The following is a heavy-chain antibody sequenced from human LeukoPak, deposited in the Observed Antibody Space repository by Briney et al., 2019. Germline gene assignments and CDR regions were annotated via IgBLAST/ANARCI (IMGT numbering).Heavy chain of an antibody. CDR3: ARGSSGYTYGCDY. D-gene: IGHD5-18*01. V-gene: IGHV5-51*01. Sequence: GGSLKISCKGSGYSFISYWIGWVRQMPGKGLEWMGIIYPCDSDTRYSPSFQGQVTISADKSIRNAYLQWSSLKASDTAMYYCARGSSGYTYGCDYWGQGTLVTVSS. CDR2: IYPCDSDT. CDR1: GYSFISYW. J-gene: IGHJ4*02.